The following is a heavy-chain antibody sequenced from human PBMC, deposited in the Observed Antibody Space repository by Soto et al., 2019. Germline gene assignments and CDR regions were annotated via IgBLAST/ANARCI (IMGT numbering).Heavy chain of an antibody. CDR3: ARHYSGTYWAAFDI. CDR1: GGSISNYY. V-gene: IGHV4-59*01. CDR2: IFYSWNS. J-gene: IGHJ3*02. D-gene: IGHD1-26*01. Sequence: SETLSLTCTVSGGSISNYYWSWIRQPPGERLQWIGYIFYSWNSIFNPSLKRRVTMSLDTSKNQFSLKLSSVTAGDTAVYYCARHYSGTYWAAFDIWGQGTMVTVSS.